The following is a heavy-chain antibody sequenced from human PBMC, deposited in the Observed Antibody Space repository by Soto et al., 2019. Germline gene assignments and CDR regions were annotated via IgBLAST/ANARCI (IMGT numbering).Heavy chain of an antibody. V-gene: IGHV3-9*01. Sequence: EVQLMESGGGLVQPGRSLRLSCAASGFTFAEYAMHWVRQVPGKGLEWVSSISWNGDNIGYADSVKGRFSISRDNARDSLYLQMNSLRAEDPAFDFWAKDRQGGGRFGALGDYWGQGTLVTVSS. CDR3: AKDRQGGGRFGALGDY. D-gene: IGHD3-16*01. J-gene: IGHJ4*02. CDR2: ISWNGDNI. CDR1: GFTFAEYA.